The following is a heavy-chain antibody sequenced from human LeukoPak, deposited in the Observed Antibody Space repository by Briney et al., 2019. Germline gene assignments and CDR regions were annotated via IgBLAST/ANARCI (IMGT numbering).Heavy chain of an antibody. V-gene: IGHV3-23*01. J-gene: IGHJ4*02. D-gene: IGHD3-10*01. CDR1: GFTFSNYA. CDR3: AKDATYYYGSGTPGYFDY. CDR2: ISGSGGST. Sequence: GGSLRLSCAASGFTFSNYAMSWVRQAPGKGLEWVSVISGSGGSTRYPDSVKGRFTISRDNSKNTLYLQMNSLRAGDTALYYCAKDATYYYGSGTPGYFDYWGQGTLVTVSS.